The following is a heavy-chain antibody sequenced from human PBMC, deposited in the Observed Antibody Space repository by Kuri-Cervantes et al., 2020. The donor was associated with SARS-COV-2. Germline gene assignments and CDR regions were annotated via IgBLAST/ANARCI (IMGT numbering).Heavy chain of an antibody. CDR2: INHSGST. V-gene: IGHV4-34*01. Sequence: ESLKISCAVYGGSFSGYYWSWIRQPPGKGLEWIGEINHSGSTNYNPSLKSRVTISLDMSKNHFSLRLSSMTAADTAVYYCARLRYSNGWYYDYWGQGTLVTVSS. CDR3: ARLRYSNGWYYDY. D-gene: IGHD6-19*01. CDR1: GGSFSGYY. J-gene: IGHJ4*02.